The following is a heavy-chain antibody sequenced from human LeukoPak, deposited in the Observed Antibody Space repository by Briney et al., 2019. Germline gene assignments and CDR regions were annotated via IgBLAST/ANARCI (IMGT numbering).Heavy chain of an antibody. D-gene: IGHD3-3*01. CDR3: ARILFGVVIYIDY. CDR1: GGSISSSSYY. V-gene: IGHV4-39*01. J-gene: IGHJ4*02. Sequence: SETLSLTCTVSGGSISSSSYYWGWIRQPPGKGLEWIGSIYYSGSTYYNPSLKSRVTISVDTSKNQFSLKLSSVTAADTAVYYCARILFGVVIYIDYWGQGALVTVSS. CDR2: IYYSGST.